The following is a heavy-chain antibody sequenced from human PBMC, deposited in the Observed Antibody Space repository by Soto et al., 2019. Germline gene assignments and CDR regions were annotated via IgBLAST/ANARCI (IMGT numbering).Heavy chain of an antibody. CDR1: GFTFSSYG. D-gene: IGHD3-10*01. Sequence: TGGSLRLSCAASGFTFSSYGMHWVRQAPGKGLEWVAVISYDGSNKYYADSVKGRFTISRDNSKNTLYLQMNSLRAEDTAVYYCAKDPITMVRGPTSDWFDPWGQGTLVTVSS. CDR3: AKDPITMVRGPTSDWFDP. CDR2: ISYDGSNK. V-gene: IGHV3-30*18. J-gene: IGHJ5*02.